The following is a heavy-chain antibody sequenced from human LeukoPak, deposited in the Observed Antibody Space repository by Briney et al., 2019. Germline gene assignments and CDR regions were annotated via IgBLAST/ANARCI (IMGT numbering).Heavy chain of an antibody. D-gene: IGHD3-22*01. CDR2: INSDGSST. J-gene: IGHJ4*02. Sequence: GGSLRLSWAASGFTFSSYWMHWVRQAPAKGLVWVSRINSDGSSTSYADSVKGRFTISRDNAKNTLYLQMNSLRAEDTAVYYCARGYYDSSDYYPIVYWGQGTLVTVSS. CDR3: ARGYYDSSDYYPIVY. V-gene: IGHV3-74*01. CDR1: GFTFSSYW.